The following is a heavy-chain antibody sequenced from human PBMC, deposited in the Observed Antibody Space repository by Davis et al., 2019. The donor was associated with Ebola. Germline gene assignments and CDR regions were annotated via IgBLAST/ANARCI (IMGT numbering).Heavy chain of an antibody. CDR1: GGSLSGYS. Sequence: MPSETLSLTCAVYGGSLSGYSWGWIRQPPGKGLEWIATIHHTGSTYYNPSLKSRVTISVDTSKNQFSLKLSSVTAADTAVYYCARVSYYDFWSGYPNYYGMDVWGQGTTVTVSS. V-gene: IGHV4-34*01. J-gene: IGHJ6*02. CDR3: ARVSYYDFWSGYPNYYGMDV. CDR2: IHHTGST. D-gene: IGHD3-3*01.